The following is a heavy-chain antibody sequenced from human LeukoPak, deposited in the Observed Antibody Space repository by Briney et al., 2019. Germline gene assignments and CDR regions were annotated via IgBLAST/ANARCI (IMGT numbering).Heavy chain of an antibody. Sequence: SETLSLTCTVSGVSISSSSYYWGWIRQPPGKGLEWIGSIYYSGSTNYNPSLKSRVTISVDTSKNQFSLKLSSVTAADTAVYYCARFRVAGRYYFDYWGQGTLVTVSS. V-gene: IGHV4-39*07. CDR1: GVSISSSSYY. J-gene: IGHJ4*02. D-gene: IGHD6-19*01. CDR2: IYYSGST. CDR3: ARFRVAGRYYFDY.